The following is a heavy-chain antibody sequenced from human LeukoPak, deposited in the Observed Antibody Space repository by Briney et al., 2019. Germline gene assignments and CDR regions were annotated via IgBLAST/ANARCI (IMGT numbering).Heavy chain of an antibody. CDR2: IYPGDSDT. Sequence: GESLQISCKGSGYSFTSYWIGWVRQLPGKGLEWMGIIYPGDSDTRYSPSFQGQVTISADKSISTAYLQWSSLKASDTAMYYCARGSSGWYNYYYYYGMDVWGQGTTVTVSS. CDR3: ARGSSGWYNYYYYYGMDV. CDR1: GYSFTSYW. V-gene: IGHV5-51*01. D-gene: IGHD6-19*01. J-gene: IGHJ6*02.